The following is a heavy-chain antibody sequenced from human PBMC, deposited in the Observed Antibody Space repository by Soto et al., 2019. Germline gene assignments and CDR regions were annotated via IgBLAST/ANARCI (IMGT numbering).Heavy chain of an antibody. CDR2: ISAYNGNT. CDR3: ARHHDRRKLELRIDYYYYYGMDV. V-gene: IGHV1-18*04. J-gene: IGHJ6*02. D-gene: IGHD1-7*01. CDR1: GYTFTSYG. Sequence: GASVKVSCKASGYTFTSYGISWVRQAPGQGLDWMGWISAYNGNTKYAQDLQGRVTMTTDTSTSTAYMELSSLKASDTAMYYCARHHDRRKLELRIDYYYYYGMDVWGQGTTVTVSS.